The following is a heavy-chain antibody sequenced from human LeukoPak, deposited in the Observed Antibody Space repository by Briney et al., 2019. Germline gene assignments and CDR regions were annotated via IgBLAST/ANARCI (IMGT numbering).Heavy chain of an antibody. CDR1: GFTFSSYD. CDR2: ISSSGSTI. D-gene: IGHD3-10*02. Sequence: GGSLRLSCAASGFTFSSYDMNWVRQAPGKGLEWVSSISSSGSTIYYADSVKGRFTISRDNAKNSLYLQMNSLRAEDTAVYYCAELGITMIGGVWGKGTTVTISS. J-gene: IGHJ6*04. CDR3: AELGITMIGGV. V-gene: IGHV3-48*03.